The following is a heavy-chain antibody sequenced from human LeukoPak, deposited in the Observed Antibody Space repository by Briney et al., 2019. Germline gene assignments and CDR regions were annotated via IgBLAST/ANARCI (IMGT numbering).Heavy chain of an antibody. D-gene: IGHD6-19*01. J-gene: IGHJ5*02. CDR1: GGSISSYH. Sequence: PSETLSLTCTVSGGSISSYHWSWIRQPPGKGLEWIGYIHSSGSTNYNPSFESRLTISGDTSKNQFSLRLSSVTAADTAVYYCARLGYSSDWYKIDQWGQGTLVTVSS. CDR3: ARLGYSSDWYKIDQ. CDR2: IHSSGST. V-gene: IGHV4-59*08.